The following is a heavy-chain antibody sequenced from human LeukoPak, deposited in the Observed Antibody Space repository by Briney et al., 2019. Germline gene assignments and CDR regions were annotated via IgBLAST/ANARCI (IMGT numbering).Heavy chain of an antibody. V-gene: IGHV5-51*01. Sequence: GESLQISCKGSGYSFTSYWIGWVRPMPGKGLEWMGIIYPGDSDTRYSPSFQGQVTISADKSISTAYLQWSSLKASDTAMYYCARLLVNYYYYYYMDVWGKGTTVTVSS. CDR3: ARLLVNYYYYYYMDV. J-gene: IGHJ6*03. CDR2: IYPGDSDT. CDR1: GYSFTSYW.